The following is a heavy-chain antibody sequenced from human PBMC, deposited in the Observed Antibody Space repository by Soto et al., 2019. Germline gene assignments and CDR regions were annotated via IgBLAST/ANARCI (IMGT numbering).Heavy chain of an antibody. D-gene: IGHD3-3*01. Sequence: GGSLRLSCAASGFTFSSYAMHWVRQAPGKGLEWVAVISYDGSNKYYADSVKGRFTISRDNSKNTLYLQMNSLRAEDTAVYYCARGRRDKERFLEWLPDVDYYYYYMDVWGKGTTVTVSS. J-gene: IGHJ6*03. CDR1: GFTFSSYA. CDR3: ARGRRDKERFLEWLPDVDYYYYYMDV. V-gene: IGHV3-30*14. CDR2: ISYDGSNK.